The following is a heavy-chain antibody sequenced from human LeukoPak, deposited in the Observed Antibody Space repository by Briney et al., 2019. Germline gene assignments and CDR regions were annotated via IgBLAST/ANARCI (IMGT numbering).Heavy chain of an antibody. J-gene: IGHJ5*02. CDR1: GFTFSGHG. CDR3: ARDLLMITFGGVIVP. Sequence: GGSLRLSCAASGFTFSGHGMNWVRQAPGKGLEWVSGITGSGATTYYADSVKGRFTISRDNSKNSLYLQMNSLRAEDTAVYYCARDLLMITFGGVIVPWGQGTLVTVSS. D-gene: IGHD3-16*01. V-gene: IGHV3-23*01. CDR2: ITGSGATT.